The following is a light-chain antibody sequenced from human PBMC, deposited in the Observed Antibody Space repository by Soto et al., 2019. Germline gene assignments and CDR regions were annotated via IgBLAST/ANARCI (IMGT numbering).Light chain of an antibody. J-gene: IGKJ1*01. CDR1: QSISNW. CDR2: KAS. CDR3: QQYNSYSGT. V-gene: IGKV1-5*03. Sequence: DIQMTQSPSTLSASVGDRVTITCRASQSISNWLAWYQQKPGKAPRLLIYKASSLQSGVPPRFSGSVSGTEFTLTISSLQADDFATYYCQQYNSYSGTFGQGTMVGIK.